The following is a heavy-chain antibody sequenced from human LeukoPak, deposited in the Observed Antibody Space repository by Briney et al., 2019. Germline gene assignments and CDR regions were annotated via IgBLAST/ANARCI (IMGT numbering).Heavy chain of an antibody. CDR1: GYTFSSYG. CDR3: ARGLRTPDY. J-gene: IGHJ4*02. Sequence: GASVKVSCKASGYTFSSYGFTWVRQAPGQGLEWMGWISAYNGHTKYRQKLQGRVTMTTDTSTNTTYMELRSLRSDDTAVYYCARGLRTPDYRGQGTLVTVSS. V-gene: IGHV1-18*01. D-gene: IGHD4-17*01. CDR2: ISAYNGHT.